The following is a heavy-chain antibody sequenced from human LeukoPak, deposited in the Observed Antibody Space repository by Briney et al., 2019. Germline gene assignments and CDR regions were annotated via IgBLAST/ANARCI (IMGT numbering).Heavy chain of an antibody. CDR2: IRDDGNNK. V-gene: IGHV3-30*02. J-gene: IGHJ3*02. CDR3: AKGHEGYYDSRNAFDI. Sequence: GGPLRLSYSVSGFTFSSYSRIWLPDAPDKAREGGALIRDDGNNKHYADSVKGRFNISRNNSKNTLHPEMNSLRAEDTAVYYCAKGHEGYYDSRNAFDIWGQGTMVTVS. CDR1: GFTFSSYS. D-gene: IGHD3-22*01.